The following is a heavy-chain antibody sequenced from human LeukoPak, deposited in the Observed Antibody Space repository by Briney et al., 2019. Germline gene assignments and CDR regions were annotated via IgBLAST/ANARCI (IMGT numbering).Heavy chain of an antibody. CDR2: IYYNGST. CDR3: ARERSHPYYYGMDV. Sequence: SETLSLTCTVSGGSISSGGYYWSWIRQHPGKGLEWIGYIYYNGSTYYNPSLKSRVTISVDTSKNQFSLKLRSVTAADTAVYYCARERSHPYYYGMDVWGQGTTVTVSS. CDR1: GGSISSGGYY. V-gene: IGHV4-31*03. D-gene: IGHD2-21*01. J-gene: IGHJ6*02.